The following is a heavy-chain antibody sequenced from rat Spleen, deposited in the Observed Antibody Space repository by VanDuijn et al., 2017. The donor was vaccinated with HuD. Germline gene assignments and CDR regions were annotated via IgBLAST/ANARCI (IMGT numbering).Heavy chain of an antibody. CDR3: TRHLREASGVMDA. Sequence: QVQLKESGPGLVQPSQTLSLTCTVSGFSLTSNSVSWVRQPPGKGLEWMGSIWAGGGSNYNSTVQSRLSISRDTSKSQVFLKMISLQPEDTGTYYCTRHLREASGVMDAWGQGASVTVSS. CDR1: GFSLTSNS. CDR2: IWAGGGS. V-gene: IGHV2-72*01. D-gene: IGHD4-3*01. J-gene: IGHJ4*01.